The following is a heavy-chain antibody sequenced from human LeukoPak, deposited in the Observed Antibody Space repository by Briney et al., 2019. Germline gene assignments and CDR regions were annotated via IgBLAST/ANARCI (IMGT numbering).Heavy chain of an antibody. CDR2: INPNSGGT. Sequence: ASVKVSCKASGYTFTGYYLHWVRQAPGQGLGWMGRINPNSGGTNYAQKFQGRVTVTRDTSISTAYMELSRLTSDDTAVYYCARYPGNDAFDIWGQGTMVTVSS. V-gene: IGHV1-2*06. CDR3: ARYPGNDAFDI. CDR1: GYTFTGYY. D-gene: IGHD2-2*01. J-gene: IGHJ3*02.